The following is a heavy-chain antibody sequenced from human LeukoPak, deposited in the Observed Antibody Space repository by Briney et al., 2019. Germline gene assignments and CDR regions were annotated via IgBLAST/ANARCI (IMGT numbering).Heavy chain of an antibody. D-gene: IGHD6-13*01. J-gene: IGHJ5*02. Sequence: SQTLSLTCAISGDVASNNSAAWNWIRQSPSRGLEWLGRTYYRSKWYTHYAVSVKSRITINPDTSKNQFSLQLNSVTPDDTAVYYCARGPGQLVPWGQGTLVTVSS. CDR2: TYYRSKWYT. CDR3: ARGPGQLVP. CDR1: GDVASNNSAA. V-gene: IGHV6-1*01.